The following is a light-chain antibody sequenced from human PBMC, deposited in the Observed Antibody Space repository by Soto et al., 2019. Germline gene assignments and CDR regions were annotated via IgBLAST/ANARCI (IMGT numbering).Light chain of an antibody. CDR1: SSNIGAGYD. CDR2: GNN. Sequence: QAVVTQPPSVSGAPGQRVTISCTGSSSNIGAGYDVHWYQQLPGTAPKLLIYGNNNRPSGVPDRFSGSKSGTSASLAITGLQAEDEADYYCSSYTSSSTLCVFGTGTKLTVL. V-gene: IGLV1-40*01. J-gene: IGLJ1*01. CDR3: SSYTSSSTLCV.